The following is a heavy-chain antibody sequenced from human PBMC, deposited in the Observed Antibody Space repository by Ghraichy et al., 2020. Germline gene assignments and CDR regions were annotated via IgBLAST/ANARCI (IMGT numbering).Heavy chain of an antibody. CDR3: ARLCWGSTSCYYYYMDV. CDR1: VAPITSGGSP. J-gene: IGHJ6*03. V-gene: IGHV4-30-2*01. Sequence: SQTLSLTCAVSVAPITSGGSPWTWIRHPPGKGLDWIGSTYHSGSTYYNPSLKSRVTISVDRSKNQFSLKLSSVTAADTAVYYCARLCWGSTSCYYYYMDVWGKGTTVTVSS. CDR2: TYHSGST. D-gene: IGHD2-2*01.